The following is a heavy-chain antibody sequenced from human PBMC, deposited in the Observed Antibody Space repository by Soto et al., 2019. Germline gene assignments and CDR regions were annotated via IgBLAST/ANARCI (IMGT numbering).Heavy chain of an antibody. D-gene: IGHD3-22*01. Sequence: QVQLVESGGGVVQPGRSLRLSCAASGFTFSSYAMHWVRQAPGKGLEWVAVISYDGSNKYYADSVKGRFTISRDNSKNTQYLQMNSLRAEDTAVYYCARDDFYYGSSGYYAAFDYWGQGTLVTVAS. CDR1: GFTFSSYA. CDR2: ISYDGSNK. J-gene: IGHJ4*02. CDR3: ARDDFYYGSSGYYAAFDY. V-gene: IGHV3-30-3*01.